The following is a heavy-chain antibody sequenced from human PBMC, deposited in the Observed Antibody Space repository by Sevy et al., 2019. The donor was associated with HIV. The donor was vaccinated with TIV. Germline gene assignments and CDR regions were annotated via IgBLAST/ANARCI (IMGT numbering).Heavy chain of an antibody. J-gene: IGHJ5*02. V-gene: IGHV3-11*06. Sequence: GGSLRLSCAASGFTFSDYYMSWIRQAPGKGLEWVSYISSSSSYTNYADSVKGRFTISRDNAKSSLYLQMNSLRAEDTAVYYCARVVAAAGNWFDPWGQGTLVTVSS. CDR3: ARVVAAAGNWFDP. D-gene: IGHD6-13*01. CDR1: GFTFSDYY. CDR2: ISSSSSYT.